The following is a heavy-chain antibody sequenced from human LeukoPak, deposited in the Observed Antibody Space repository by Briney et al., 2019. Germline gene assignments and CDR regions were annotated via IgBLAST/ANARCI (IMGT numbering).Heavy chain of an antibody. V-gene: IGHV1-18*01. D-gene: IGHD3-22*01. CDR2: IIPIFGNT. CDR1: GVTFSSYG. Sequence: ASVKVSCKASGVTFSSYGITWVRQAPGQGLEWMGGIIPIFGNTNYAQKLQGRVTMTTDTSTSTAYMELRSLKSDDTAVYYCASLKNYYDSSGYLVTDAFDIWGQGTMVTVSS. J-gene: IGHJ3*02. CDR3: ASLKNYYDSSGYLVTDAFDI.